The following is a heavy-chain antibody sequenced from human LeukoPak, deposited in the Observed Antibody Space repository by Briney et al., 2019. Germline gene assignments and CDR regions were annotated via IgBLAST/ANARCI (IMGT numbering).Heavy chain of an antibody. V-gene: IGHV3-23*01. CDR3: AKDDGGYSYGNFYFDY. J-gene: IGHJ4*02. CDR2: ISGSSGHI. Sequence: PGGSLRLSCAASGFAFGNYAMTWVRQAPGKGLEWVSTISGSSGHIYYADSVKGRFTISRDNSKNTLYLQMNSLRAEDTAVYYCAKDDGGYSYGNFYFDYWAREPWSPSPQ. D-gene: IGHD5-18*01. CDR1: GFAFGNYA.